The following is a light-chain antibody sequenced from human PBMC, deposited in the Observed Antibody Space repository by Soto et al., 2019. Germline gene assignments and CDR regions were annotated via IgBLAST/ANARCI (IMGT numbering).Light chain of an antibody. CDR3: HHYGFGRDA. J-gene: IGKJ2*01. CDR1: ESLRNNY. CDR2: GAS. V-gene: IGKV3-20*01. Sequence: EIVLTQSPGTLSLSPGDRATVSCRASESLRNNYLAWYQQKPGQAPRLLIYGASTKAAGIPDRFSGSGSGTDFTLTITRLEPEDFAVYFCHHYGFGRDAFGQATRLEI.